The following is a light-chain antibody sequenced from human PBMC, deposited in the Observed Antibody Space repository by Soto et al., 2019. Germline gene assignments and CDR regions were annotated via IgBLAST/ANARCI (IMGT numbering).Light chain of an antibody. V-gene: IGKV1-39*01. Sequence: DIQMTQSPSSLSASVGDRVTITCRASQSISTSLNWYQQKPGKAPDLLIYAASNLQSEVPSRFSGSVSGTDFTLTISSLHPDDFASYYCQQGYSSPHMYTFGQGTKLELK. CDR2: AAS. CDR1: QSISTS. J-gene: IGKJ2*01. CDR3: QQGYSSPHMYT.